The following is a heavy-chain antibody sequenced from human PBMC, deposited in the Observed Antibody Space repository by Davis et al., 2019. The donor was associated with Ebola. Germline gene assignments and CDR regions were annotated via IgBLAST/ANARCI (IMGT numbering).Heavy chain of an antibody. CDR3: VRDRTGTTSGDFDS. V-gene: IGHV3-9*01. CDR1: GFTFDDYG. J-gene: IGHJ4*02. CDR2: ISWVSTSI. D-gene: IGHD1/OR15-1a*01. Sequence: PGGSLRLSCAASGFTFDDYGMHWVRQSPGKGLEWVSGISWVSTSIGYADSVRGRFTISRDNAKNALYLQMNSLRTEDTALYYCVRDRTGTTSGDFDSWGQGTLVTVSS.